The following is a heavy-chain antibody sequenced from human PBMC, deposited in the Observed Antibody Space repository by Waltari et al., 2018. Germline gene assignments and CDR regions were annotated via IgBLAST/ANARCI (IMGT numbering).Heavy chain of an antibody. J-gene: IGHJ4*02. CDR3: WSLHSSSYLDY. Sequence: QLQLQESGPGLVKPSETLSLTCTVSGGSISSSSYYWGWIRQPPGKGLEWIGSIYYSGSTYYNPSLKSRVTISVDTSKNQFSLKLSSVTAADTAVYYCWSLHSSSYLDYWGQGTLVTVSS. V-gene: IGHV4-39*07. CDR2: IYYSGST. CDR1: GGSISSSSYY. D-gene: IGHD6-6*01.